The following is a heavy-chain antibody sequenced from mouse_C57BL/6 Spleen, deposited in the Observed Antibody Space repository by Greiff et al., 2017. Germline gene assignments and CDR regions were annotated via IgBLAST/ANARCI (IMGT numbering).Heavy chain of an antibody. V-gene: IGHV3-6*01. CDR3: ARRDSNYAMDY. D-gene: IGHD2-5*01. J-gene: IGHJ4*01. CDR1: GYSITSGYY. CDR2: ISYDGSN. Sequence: EVKLQESGPGLVKPSQSLSLTCSVTGYSITSGYYWNWIRQFPGNKLEWMGYISYDGSNNYNPSLKNRISITRDTSKNQFCLKLNSVTTEDTATYYCARRDSNYAMDYWGQGTSVTVSS.